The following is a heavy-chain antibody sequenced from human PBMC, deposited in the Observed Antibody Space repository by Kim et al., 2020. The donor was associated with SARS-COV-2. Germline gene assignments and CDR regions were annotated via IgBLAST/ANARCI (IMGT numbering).Heavy chain of an antibody. J-gene: IGHJ4*02. CDR3: ASNPRQGAAGVMGPFDY. V-gene: IGHV1-3*01. D-gene: IGHD6-13*01. CDR1: GFTFSNYA. Sequence: ASVKVSCKASGFTFSNYAIHWGRQGRGHRLEWLGWIIVGSGDTKYSQDFQGRVTITKDTSASTVYMELTSLRSEDTGVYYCASNPRQGAAGVMGPFDYWGQGSLVTVSS. CDR2: IIVGSGDT.